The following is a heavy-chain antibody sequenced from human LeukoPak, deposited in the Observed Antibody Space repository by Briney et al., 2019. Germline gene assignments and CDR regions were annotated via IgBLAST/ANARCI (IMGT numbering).Heavy chain of an antibody. D-gene: IGHD3-9*01. CDR1: GFTFSSYS. CDR2: ISSSSSYI. CDR3: ARRNDILTGLDAFDI. V-gene: IGHV3-21*01. Sequence: GGSLRLSCAASGFTFSSYSMNWVRQAPGKGLGWVSSISSSSSYIYYADSVKGRFTISRDNAKNSLYLQMNSLRAEDTAVYYCARRNDILTGLDAFDIWGQGTMVTVSS. J-gene: IGHJ3*02.